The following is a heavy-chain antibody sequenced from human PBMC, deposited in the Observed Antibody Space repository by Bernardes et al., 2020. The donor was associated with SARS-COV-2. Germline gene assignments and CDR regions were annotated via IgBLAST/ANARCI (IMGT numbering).Heavy chain of an antibody. CDR2: IYYSGST. CDR1: GGSISSYY. D-gene: IGHD3-3*01. V-gene: IGHV4-59*08. Sequence: TLSLTCTVSGGSISSYYWSWIRQPPGKGLEWIGYIYYSGSTNYNPSLKSRVTISVDTSKNQFSLKLSSVTAADTAVYYCARQTSDFWSGLLYFDYWGQGTLVTVSS. J-gene: IGHJ4*02. CDR3: ARQTSDFWSGLLYFDY.